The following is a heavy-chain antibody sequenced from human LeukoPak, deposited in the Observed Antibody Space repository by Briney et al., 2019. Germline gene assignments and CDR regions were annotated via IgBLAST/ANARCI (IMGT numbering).Heavy chain of an antibody. CDR3: ARHIVVVVAATPLYYFDY. D-gene: IGHD2-15*01. Sequence: SETLSLTCTVSGYSISSGYYWGWIRQPPGKGLEWIGSIYHSGSTYYNPSLKSRVTISVDTSKNQFSLKLSSVTAADTAVYYCARHIVVVVAATPLYYFDYWGQGTLVTVSS. CDR1: GYSISSGYY. V-gene: IGHV4-38-2*02. J-gene: IGHJ4*02. CDR2: IYHSGST.